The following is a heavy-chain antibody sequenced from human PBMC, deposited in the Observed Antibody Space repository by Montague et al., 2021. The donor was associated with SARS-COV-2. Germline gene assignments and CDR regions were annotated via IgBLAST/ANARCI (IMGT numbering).Heavy chain of an antibody. CDR3: ASEMIAVAGTAPFDY. CDR1: GFTFSSYA. V-gene: IGHV3-30-3*01. Sequence: SLRLSCAASGFTFSSYAMHWVRQAPGKGLEWVAVISYDGSNKYYADSVKGRFTISRDNSKNTLYLQMNSLRAEDTAVYYYASEMIAVAGTAPFDYWGQGTLVTVSS. CDR2: ISYDGSNK. J-gene: IGHJ4*02. D-gene: IGHD6-19*01.